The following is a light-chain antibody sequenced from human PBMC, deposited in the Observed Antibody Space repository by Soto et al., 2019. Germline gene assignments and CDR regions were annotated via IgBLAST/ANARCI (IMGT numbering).Light chain of an antibody. CDR1: QSISTW. Sequence: DIQMTQSPSTLSTSVGDRVTITCRASQSISTWLAWYQHKPGKAPKLLIYQASSLEGGIPSRFSGSGSGTEFTLTNSSLQPDDFATYYCQQYNTYSRTFGQGTRVETK. CDR3: QQYNTYSRT. J-gene: IGKJ2*02. CDR2: QAS. V-gene: IGKV1-5*03.